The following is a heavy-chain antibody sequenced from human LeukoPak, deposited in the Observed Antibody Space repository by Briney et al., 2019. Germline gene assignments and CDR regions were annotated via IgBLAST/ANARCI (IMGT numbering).Heavy chain of an antibody. V-gene: IGHV4-4*07. CDR3: ARDPPRGYDSSVGWFDP. CDR2: IYTSGST. J-gene: IGHJ5*02. Sequence: SETPSLTCTVSGGSISSYYWSWIRQPAGKGLEWIGRIYTSGSTNYNPSLKSRVTMSVDTSKNQFSLKLSSVTAADTAVYYCARDPPRGYDSSVGWFDPWGQGTLVTVSS. CDR1: GGSISSYY. D-gene: IGHD3-22*01.